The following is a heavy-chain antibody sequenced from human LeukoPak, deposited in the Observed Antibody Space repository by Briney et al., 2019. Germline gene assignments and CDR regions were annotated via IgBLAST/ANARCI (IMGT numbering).Heavy chain of an antibody. D-gene: IGHD3-3*01. V-gene: IGHV3-64*01. CDR3: ARDKGLRFLEWLDGILDY. Sequence: PGGSLRLSCAASGFTFSSHAMHWVRQAPGKGLEYVSAISSNGGSTYYANSVKGRFTISRDNSKNTLYLQMGSLRAEDMAVYYCARDKGLRFLEWLDGILDYWGQGTLVTVSS. CDR1: GFTFSSHA. J-gene: IGHJ4*02. CDR2: ISSNGGST.